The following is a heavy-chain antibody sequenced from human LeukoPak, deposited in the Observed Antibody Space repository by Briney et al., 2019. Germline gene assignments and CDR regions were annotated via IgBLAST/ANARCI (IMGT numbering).Heavy chain of an antibody. CDR1: GFTFSSYA. J-gene: IGHJ4*02. Sequence: GGSLRLSCAASGFTFSSYAMSWVRQAPGKGLEWVSAISGSGGSTYYADSVKGRFTISRDNSKNTLYLQMNSLRAEDTAVHYCANVAMNCSGGSCPLDYWGQGTLVTVSS. V-gene: IGHV3-23*01. D-gene: IGHD2-15*01. CDR2: ISGSGGST. CDR3: ANVAMNCSGGSCPLDY.